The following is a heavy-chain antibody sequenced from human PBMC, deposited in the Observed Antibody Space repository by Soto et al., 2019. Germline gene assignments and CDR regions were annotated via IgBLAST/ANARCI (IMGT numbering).Heavy chain of an antibody. CDR2: ISGSGGST. J-gene: IGHJ6*02. CDR1: GFTFSSYA. CDR3: SKGATGYYYYGMDV. V-gene: IGHV3-23*01. D-gene: IGHD1-26*01. Sequence: EVQLLESGGGLVQPGGSLRLSCAASGFTFSSYAMNWVRQAPGKGLEWVSAISGSGGSTYYADSVKGRFTISRDNSKNTLYLQMNSLRAEDTAVYYCSKGATGYYYYGMDVWGQGTTVTVSS.